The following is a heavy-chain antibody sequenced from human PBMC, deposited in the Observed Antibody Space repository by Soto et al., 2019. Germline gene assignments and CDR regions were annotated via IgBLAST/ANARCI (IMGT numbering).Heavy chain of an antibody. CDR1: GFTFSSYG. V-gene: IGHV3-33*01. D-gene: IGHD6-19*01. CDR2: IWYDGSNK. Sequence: QVQLVESGGGVVQPGRSLRLSCAASGFTFSSYGMHWVRQAPGKGLEWVAVIWYDGSNKYYADSVKCRCTISRDNAKTPMYLQMNSLRADDKAVYYYERDRYSSAWYDLDYWGQGTLVTVSS. J-gene: IGHJ4*02. CDR3: ERDRYSSAWYDLDY.